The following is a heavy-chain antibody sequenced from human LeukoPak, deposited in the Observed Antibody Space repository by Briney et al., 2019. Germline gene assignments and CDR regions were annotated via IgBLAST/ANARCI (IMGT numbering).Heavy chain of an antibody. V-gene: IGHV3-53*01. Sequence: GSLRLSCAASGFAVKSSYMNWVRQAPGKGLEWVSVLYAGGESYYADSVLGRFTISRDNSNNTVFLEMNSLTADDTAVYFCARDSAGNQYSSGNFDLWGQGTLVTASS. D-gene: IGHD3-10*01. CDR3: ARDSAGNQYSSGNFDL. CDR2: LYAGGES. J-gene: IGHJ4*02. CDR1: GFAVKSSY.